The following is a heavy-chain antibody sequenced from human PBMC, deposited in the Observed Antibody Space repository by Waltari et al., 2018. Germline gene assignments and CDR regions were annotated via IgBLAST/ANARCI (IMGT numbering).Heavy chain of an antibody. J-gene: IGHJ4*02. CDR2: ISWDGADT. D-gene: IGHD3-9*01. Sequence: VSLISWDGADTYYADSVKGRFTISRDNIKNSVYLQMNSLRTEDTALYFCAKPSKNILTGNFPYYFDFWGQGTLVTVSS. CDR3: AKPSKNILTGNFPYYFDF. V-gene: IGHV3-43*01.